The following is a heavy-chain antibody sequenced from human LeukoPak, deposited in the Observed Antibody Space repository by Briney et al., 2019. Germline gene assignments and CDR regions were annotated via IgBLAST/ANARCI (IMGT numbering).Heavy chain of an antibody. CDR1: GYTFTGYY. V-gene: IGHV1-2*02. CDR3: ARDRLFQTRLTRYFDY. Sequence: GASVKVSCKASGYTFTGYYMHWVRQAPGQGLVWMGXXNPNSGGTNYAQKFQGRVTMTRDTSISTAYMELSRLRSDDTAVYYCARDRLFQTRLTRYFDYWGQGTLVTVSS. CDR2: XNPNSGGT. J-gene: IGHJ4*02. D-gene: IGHD2-15*01.